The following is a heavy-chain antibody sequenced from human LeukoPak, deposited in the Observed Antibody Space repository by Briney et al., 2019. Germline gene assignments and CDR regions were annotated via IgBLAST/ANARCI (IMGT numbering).Heavy chain of an antibody. V-gene: IGHV4-59*12. Sequence: SETLSLTCTVSGGSISSYYWSWIRQPPGKGLEWIGYIYYSGSTNYNPSLKSRVTISVDTSKNQFSLKLSSVTAADTAVYYCASGYFGRVDYWGQGTLVTVSS. CDR2: IYYSGST. CDR3: ASGYFGRVDY. D-gene: IGHD3-10*01. J-gene: IGHJ4*02. CDR1: GGSISSYY.